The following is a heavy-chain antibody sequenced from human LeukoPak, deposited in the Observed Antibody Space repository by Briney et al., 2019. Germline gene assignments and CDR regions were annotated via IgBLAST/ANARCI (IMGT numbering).Heavy chain of an antibody. CDR3: ATTATYVAVADADDDY. CDR2: IGTCRNTM. V-gene: IGHV3-48*03. Sequence: GGSLRLSCAVSGFTFSSYQMNWVRQAPGRGLEWVSYIGTCRNTMYYADSEKRRFTISTDISKNTPWMQMNSLRAEDTAVYYCATTATYVAVADADDDYWGQGTLVTVSS. CDR1: GFTFSSYQ. D-gene: IGHD6-19*01. J-gene: IGHJ4*02.